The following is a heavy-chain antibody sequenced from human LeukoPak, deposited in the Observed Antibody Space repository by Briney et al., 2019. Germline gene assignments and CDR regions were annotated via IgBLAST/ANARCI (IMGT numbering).Heavy chain of an antibody. J-gene: IGHJ4*02. CDR2: INHSGST. D-gene: IGHD3-3*01. Sequence: PSETLSLTCAVYGGSFSGYYWSWIRQPPGKGLEWIGEINHSGSTNYNPSLKSRVTISVDTSKNQFSLKLSSVTAADTAVYYCAVKYYDLWSGYYAAFDYWGQGTLVTVSS. V-gene: IGHV4-34*01. CDR1: GGSFSGYY. CDR3: AVKYYDLWSGYYAAFDY.